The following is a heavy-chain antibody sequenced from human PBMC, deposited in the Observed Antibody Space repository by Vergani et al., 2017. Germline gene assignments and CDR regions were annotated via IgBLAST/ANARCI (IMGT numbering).Heavy chain of an antibody. CDR3: ARDQGYSSSSSYYYYGMDV. V-gene: IGHV3-48*04. J-gene: IGHJ6*02. D-gene: IGHD6-6*01. CDR1: GFTFSSYG. CDR2: ISSSGSTI. Sequence: VQLVESGGGVVQPGRSLRLSCAASGFTFSSYGMHWVRQAPGKGLEWVSYISSSGSTIYYADSVKGRFTISRDNAKNSLYLQMNSLRAEDTAVYYCARDQGYSSSSSYYYYGMDVWGQGTTVTVSS.